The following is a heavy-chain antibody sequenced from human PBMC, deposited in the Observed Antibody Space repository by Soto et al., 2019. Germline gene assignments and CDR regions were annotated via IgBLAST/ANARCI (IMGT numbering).Heavy chain of an antibody. CDR2: IYYSGST. CDR3: ARHMGSGWYLGLSH. V-gene: IGHV4-59*08. Sequence: SETLSLTCTVSGGSISSYYWSWIRQPPGKGLEWIGYIYYSGSTNYNPSLKSRVTISVDTSKNQFSLKLSSVTAADTAVYYCARHMGSGWYLGLSHWGQGTLVTVSS. CDR1: GGSISSYY. J-gene: IGHJ4*02. D-gene: IGHD6-19*01.